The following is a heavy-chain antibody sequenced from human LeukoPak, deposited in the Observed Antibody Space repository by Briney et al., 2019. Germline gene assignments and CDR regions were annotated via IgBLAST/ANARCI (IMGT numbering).Heavy chain of an antibody. V-gene: IGHV3-30*02. J-gene: IGHJ4*02. CDR3: AKGAPTYYYDSSGYYSFDY. CDR2: IRYDGSNK. CDR1: GFTFSSYG. D-gene: IGHD3-22*01. Sequence: TGGSLRLSCAASGFTFSSYGMHWVRQAPGKGLEWVAFIRYDGSNKYYADSVKGRFTISRDNSKNTLYLQMNSLRAEDTAVYYCAKGAPTYYYDSSGYYSFDYWGQGTLVTASS.